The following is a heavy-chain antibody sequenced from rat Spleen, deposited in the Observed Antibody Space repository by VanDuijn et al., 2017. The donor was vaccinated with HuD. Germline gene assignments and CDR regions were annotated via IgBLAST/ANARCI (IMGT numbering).Heavy chain of an antibody. V-gene: IGHV5-22*01. CDR1: GFTFSDYG. CDR2: ISSDGSST. CDR3: ARRYDFDY. Sequence: EVQLVESGGGLVQPGRSMKLSCADSGFTFSDYGMAWIRQAPKKGLEWVATISSDGSSTYYGDSVKGRFTFSRDNAKSTLYLQINSLRSEDTATYHCARRYDFDYWGQGVMVTVSS. D-gene: IGHD1-11*01. J-gene: IGHJ2*01.